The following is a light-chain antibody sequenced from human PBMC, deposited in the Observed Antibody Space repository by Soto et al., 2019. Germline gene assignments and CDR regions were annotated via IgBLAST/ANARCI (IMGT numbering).Light chain of an antibody. J-gene: IGLJ1*01. V-gene: IGLV2-14*01. CDR1: SSDVGGYNY. Sequence: QSVLTQPASVSGSPGQSITISCTGTSSDVGGYNYVSWYQQHPGKAPKLMIYDVSNRPSGVSNRFSGSKSGNTASLTISGLQAEDGADYYCSSYTSSRDVFGTGTKVTVL. CDR2: DVS. CDR3: SSYTSSRDV.